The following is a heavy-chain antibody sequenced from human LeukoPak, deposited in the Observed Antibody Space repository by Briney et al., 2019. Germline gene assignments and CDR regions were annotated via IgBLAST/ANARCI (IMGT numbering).Heavy chain of an antibody. D-gene: IGHD3-22*01. CDR3: ARDTAYDSSGYYYVLEIDY. Sequence: GASVKVSCKASGYTFTSYGISWVRQAPGQGLEWMGWISAYNGNTNYAQKLQGRVTMTTDTSTSTAYMELRGLRSDDTAVYYCARDTAYDSSGYYYVLEIDYWGQGTLVTVSS. J-gene: IGHJ4*02. V-gene: IGHV1-18*01. CDR2: ISAYNGNT. CDR1: GYTFTSYG.